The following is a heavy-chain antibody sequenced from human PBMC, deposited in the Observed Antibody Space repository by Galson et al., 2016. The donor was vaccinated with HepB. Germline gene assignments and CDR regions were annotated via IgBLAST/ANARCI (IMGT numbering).Heavy chain of an antibody. CDR2: LYHSGNT. Sequence: SETLSLTCTVSGYSISSGFYWGWIRQPPGKGLEWIGTLYHSGNTYYNPSLKSRVTIPLDTSKNQFSLRLSSVTAADTAVYYCARGIAVAAALFDSWGQGTLVTVSS. J-gene: IGHJ4*02. V-gene: IGHV4-38-2*02. CDR1: GYSISSGFY. CDR3: ARGIAVAAALFDS. D-gene: IGHD6-19*01.